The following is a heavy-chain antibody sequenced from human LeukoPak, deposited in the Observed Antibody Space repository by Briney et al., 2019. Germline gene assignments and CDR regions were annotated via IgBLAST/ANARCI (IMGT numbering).Heavy chain of an antibody. V-gene: IGHV1-2*02. J-gene: IGHJ5*02. CDR2: INPNSGGT. CDR3: ARAAVPAAILDWFDP. D-gene: IGHD2-2*01. CDR1: GYTFTGYY. Sequence: APVKVSCKASGYTFTGYYMHWVRQAPGQGLEWMGWINPNSGGTNYAQKFQGRVTMTRDTSISTAYMELSRLRSDDTAVYYCARAAVPAAILDWFDPWGQGTLVTVSS.